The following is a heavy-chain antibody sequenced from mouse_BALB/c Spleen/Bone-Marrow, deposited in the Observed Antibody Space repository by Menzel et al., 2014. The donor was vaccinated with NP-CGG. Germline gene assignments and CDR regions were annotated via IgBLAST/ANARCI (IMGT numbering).Heavy chain of an antibody. J-gene: IGHJ4*01. Sequence: QVQLQQSGPGLVQPSQRLSITCTVSGFSLTSYGVHWVRQSPGKGLEWLGVIWSGGSTDCNAAFISRLSISKDNSKSXVFFKMNSLQANDTAIYYCARELRYYAMDYWGQGTSVTVSS. V-gene: IGHV2-2*02. CDR2: IWSGGST. CDR1: GFSLTSYG. CDR3: ARELRYYAMDY. D-gene: IGHD1-1*01.